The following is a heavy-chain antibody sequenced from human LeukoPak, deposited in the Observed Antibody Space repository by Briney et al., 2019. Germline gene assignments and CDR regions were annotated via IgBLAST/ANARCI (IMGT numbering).Heavy chain of an antibody. J-gene: IGHJ4*02. D-gene: IGHD3-10*01. CDR2: ISGSGGTT. Sequence: GGSLRLSCVASGFTFSSYGMSWVRQAPGMGLEWVSAISGSGGTTYCAASVRGRFTISRDNSKNTVYLQMDSLRADDTAVYFCARGRNFGSGSYVFDYWGQGTLVTVSS. CDR3: ARGRNFGSGSYVFDY. V-gene: IGHV3-23*01. CDR1: GFTFSSYG.